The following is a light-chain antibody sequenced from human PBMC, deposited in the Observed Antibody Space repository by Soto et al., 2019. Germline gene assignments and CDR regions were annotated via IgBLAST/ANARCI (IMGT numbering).Light chain of an antibody. CDR3: QQYGNSPRT. CDR1: QSVRNNN. J-gene: IGKJ5*01. V-gene: IGKV3-20*01. CDR2: DAS. Sequence: EVLLTQSPGTLSLSPGESATLSCRASQSVRNNNVAWYQQKPGQALRLLIYDASSRATGIPDRFSGSGSGTDFTLTISRLEPEDFAVYHCQQYGNSPRTFGQGTRLEIK.